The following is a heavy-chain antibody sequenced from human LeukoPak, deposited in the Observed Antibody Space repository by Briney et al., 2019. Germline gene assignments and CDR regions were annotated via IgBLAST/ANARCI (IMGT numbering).Heavy chain of an antibody. V-gene: IGHV1-69*05. D-gene: IGHD1-26*01. Sequence: SVRVSCKASGGTFSSYAISWVRQAPGQGLEWMGRIIPIFGTANYAQKFQGRVTITTDESTSTAYMELSSLRSEDTAVYYCARQGDGSYYFDYWGQGTLVTVSS. CDR1: GGTFSSYA. J-gene: IGHJ4*02. CDR2: IIPIFGTA. CDR3: ARQGDGSYYFDY.